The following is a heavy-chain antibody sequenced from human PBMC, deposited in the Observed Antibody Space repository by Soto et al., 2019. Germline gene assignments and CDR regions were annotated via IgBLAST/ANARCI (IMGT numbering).Heavy chain of an antibody. D-gene: IGHD5-12*01. Sequence: PGGSLRLSCAASGFTFNTYVMTWVRQAPGEGLEWLSYIDSSSDTIYYADSVKGRFIISRDNTKNSLYLQMNSLRVEDTAVYYCARGGVATIFGDSWGQGTLVTVSS. V-gene: IGHV3-48*04. J-gene: IGHJ4*02. CDR1: GFTFNTYV. CDR3: ARGGVATIFGDS. CDR2: IDSSSDTI.